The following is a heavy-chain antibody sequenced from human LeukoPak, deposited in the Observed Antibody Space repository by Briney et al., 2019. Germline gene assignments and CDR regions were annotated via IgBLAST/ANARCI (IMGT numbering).Heavy chain of an antibody. Sequence: GGSLRLSCAASGFTFSSYAMSWVRQAPGKGLEWVSAISGSGGSTYYADSVKGRFTISRDNSKNTLYLQMNSLRAENTAVYYCAKERIQIVGATTFDYWGQGTLVTVSS. V-gene: IGHV3-23*01. D-gene: IGHD1-26*01. CDR1: GFTFSSYA. CDR3: AKERIQIVGATTFDY. J-gene: IGHJ4*02. CDR2: ISGSGGST.